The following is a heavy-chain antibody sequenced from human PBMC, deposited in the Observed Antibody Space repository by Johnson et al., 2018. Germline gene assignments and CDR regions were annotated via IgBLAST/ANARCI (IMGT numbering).Heavy chain of an antibody. CDR2: ISYDGSRQ. CDR1: GFTFSSYG. Sequence: QRQLQESGGGVVQPGKSLRLSCEASGFTFSSYGMHWVRQAPGKGLEWVAVISYDGSRQYYGDSVKGRFTISRDNLRDTLYLEMNSLRKEDTGLYFCAKDRSSSFMTVEASDIWGKGTKVTVSS. V-gene: IGHV3-30*18. CDR3: AKDRSSSFMTVEASDI. J-gene: IGHJ3*02. D-gene: IGHD2-2*01.